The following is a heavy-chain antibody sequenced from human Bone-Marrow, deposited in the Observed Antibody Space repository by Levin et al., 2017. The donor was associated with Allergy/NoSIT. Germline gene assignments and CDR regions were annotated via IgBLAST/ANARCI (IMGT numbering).Heavy chain of an antibody. V-gene: IGHV7-4-1*02. J-gene: IGHJ5*02. CDR3: ARPSIAAAGNWFDP. D-gene: IGHD6-13*01. Sequence: ASVKVSCKASGYTFTSYAMNWVRQAPGQGLEWMGWINTNTGNPTYAQGFTGRFVFSLDTSVSTAYLQISSLKAEDTAVYYCARPSIAAAGNWFDPWGQGTLVTVSS. CDR2: INTNTGNP. CDR1: GYTFTSYA.